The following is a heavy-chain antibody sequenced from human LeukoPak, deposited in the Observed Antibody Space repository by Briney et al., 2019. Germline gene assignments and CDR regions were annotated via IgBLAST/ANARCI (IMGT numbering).Heavy chain of an antibody. D-gene: IGHD2/OR15-2a*01. J-gene: IGHJ4*02. V-gene: IGHV3-48*01. CDR2: ISSSGSIR. CDR3: ARGGLSIMGY. Sequence: GGSLRLSCAASGFSFSDYSMNWVRQFPGKGLEWVSYISSSGSIRYYADSVKGRFTISRDNAKNSLFLQMNSLRAEDTAVYYCARGGLSIMGYWGQGTLVTVSS. CDR1: GFSFSDYS.